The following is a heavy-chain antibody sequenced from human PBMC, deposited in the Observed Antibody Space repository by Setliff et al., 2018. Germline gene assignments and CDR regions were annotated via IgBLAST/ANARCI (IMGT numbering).Heavy chain of an antibody. D-gene: IGHD5-18*01. V-gene: IGHV3-15*01. Sequence: GGSLRLSCAASGFTFSNAWMSWVRQAPGKGLEWVGRIKSKTDGGTTDYAAPVKGRFTISRDDSKNTLYLQMNSLKTEDTAVYYCAREGVDTRSSTDYRYYMDVWGKGTTVTVSS. CDR3: AREGVDTRSSTDYRYYMDV. CDR1: GFTFSNAW. J-gene: IGHJ6*03. CDR2: IKSKTDGGTT.